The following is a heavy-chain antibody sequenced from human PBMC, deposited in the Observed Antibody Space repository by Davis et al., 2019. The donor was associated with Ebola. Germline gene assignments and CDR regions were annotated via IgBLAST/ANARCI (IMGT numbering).Heavy chain of an antibody. CDR3: ATGQGSSGWSSYYYSGMDV. D-gene: IGHD6-19*01. CDR2: IKSKTDGGTT. J-gene: IGHJ6*02. V-gene: IGHV3-15*01. CDR1: GFTFSSYW. Sequence: PGGSLRLSCAASGFTFSSYWMSWVRQAPGKGLEWVGRIKSKTDGGTTDYAAPVKGRFTISRNDSKNTLYLQMNSLKTEDTAVYYCATGQGSSGWSSYYYSGMDVWGQGTTVTVSS.